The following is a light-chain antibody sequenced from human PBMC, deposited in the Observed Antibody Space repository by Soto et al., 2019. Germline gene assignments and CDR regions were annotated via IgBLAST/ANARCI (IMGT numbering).Light chain of an antibody. CDR3: SSYTSTSTLV. J-gene: IGLJ1*01. CDR1: SGDVGGYDY. V-gene: IGLV2-14*01. CDR2: EVS. Sequence: QSVLAQPASVSGSPGQSISISCTGTSGDVGGYDYVSWYQQHPDRAPKLMIYEVSNRPSGFSNRFSGSKSGNTASLSISGLQAEDEADYYCSSYTSTSTLVFGTGTKLTVL.